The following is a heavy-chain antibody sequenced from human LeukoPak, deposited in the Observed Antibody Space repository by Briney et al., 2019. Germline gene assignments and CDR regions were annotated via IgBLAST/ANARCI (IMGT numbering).Heavy chain of an antibody. CDR1: GDSVSSNSAA. Sequence: SQTLSLTCAISGDSVSSNSAAWSWIRQSPSRGLEWLGRTYYKSKWYYDYEVSVKSRITINPDTSKNQFSLQLNSVTPEDTAVYYCARDYYDSSGHFSGTYFYYGMDVWGQGTTVNVSS. J-gene: IGHJ6*02. CDR3: ARDYYDSSGHFSGTYFYYGMDV. V-gene: IGHV6-1*01. D-gene: IGHD3-22*01. CDR2: TYYKSKWYY.